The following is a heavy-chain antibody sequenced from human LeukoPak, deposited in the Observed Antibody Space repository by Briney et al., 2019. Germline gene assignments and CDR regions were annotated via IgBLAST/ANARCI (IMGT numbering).Heavy chain of an antibody. D-gene: IGHD6-19*01. CDR1: GGSFSGYY. Sequence: PSETLSLTCAVYGGSFSGYYWSWIRQPPGKGLEWIGEINHSGSTNYNPSLKSRVTISVDTPKNQFSLKLSSVTAADTAVYYCARLRYKAVAGNGDYWGQGTLVTVSS. V-gene: IGHV4-34*01. CDR2: INHSGST. J-gene: IGHJ4*02. CDR3: ARLRYKAVAGNGDY.